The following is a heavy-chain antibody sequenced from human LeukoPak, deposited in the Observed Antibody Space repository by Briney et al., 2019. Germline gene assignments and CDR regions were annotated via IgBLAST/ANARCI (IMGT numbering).Heavy chain of an antibody. V-gene: IGHV3-74*01. CDR3: AREEVHLGYCSSTSCSGAFDI. Sequence: GGSLRLSCAASGFTFSSYWMHWVGQAPGKGLVWVSRINSDGSSTSYADSVKGRFTISRDNAKNTLYLQMNSLRAEDTAVYYCAREEVHLGYCSSTSCSGAFDIWGQGTMVTVSS. D-gene: IGHD2-2*01. CDR2: INSDGSST. CDR1: GFTFSSYW. J-gene: IGHJ3*02.